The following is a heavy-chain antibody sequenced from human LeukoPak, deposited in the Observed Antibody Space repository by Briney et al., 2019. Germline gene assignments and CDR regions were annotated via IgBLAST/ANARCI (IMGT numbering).Heavy chain of an antibody. D-gene: IGHD1-26*01. CDR1: GYSFTGYF. J-gene: IGHJ4*02. V-gene: IGHV1-2*02. CDR3: ARAWESLYYFDH. CDR2: INPNNGLT. Sequence: GASVKVSCKASGYSFTGYFLHWVRQAPGQGLEWMGWINPNNGLTNYTQKFKGRVTMTRDTSSATGYMELNRLTSDDTAVFYCARAWESLYYFDHWGQGTLVTVSS.